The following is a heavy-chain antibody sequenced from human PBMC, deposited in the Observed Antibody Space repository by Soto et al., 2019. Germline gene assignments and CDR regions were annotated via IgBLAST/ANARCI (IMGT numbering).Heavy chain of an antibody. V-gene: IGHV1-18*01. J-gene: IGHJ4*02. CDR3: ARDESLSLTTVTTQSGY. Sequence: ASVKVSCKASGYTFTSYGISWVRQAPGQGLEWMGWISAYNGNTNYAQKLQGRVTMTTDTSTSTAYMELRSLRSDDTAVYYFARDESLSLTTVTTQSGYWGQGTLVTVS. D-gene: IGHD4-17*01. CDR2: ISAYNGNT. CDR1: GYTFTSYG.